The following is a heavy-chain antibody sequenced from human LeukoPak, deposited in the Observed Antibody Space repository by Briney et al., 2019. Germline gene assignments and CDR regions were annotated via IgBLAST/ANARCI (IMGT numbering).Heavy chain of an antibody. J-gene: IGHJ4*02. CDR3: ARQDIVVVPAAPDY. V-gene: IGHV4-39*07. CDR1: GGSISSSSYY. D-gene: IGHD2-2*01. CDR2: IYYSGST. Sequence: SETLSLTCTVSGGSISSSSYYWGWIRQPPGKGLEWIGSIYYSGSTYYNPSLKSRVTISVDTSKNQFSLKLSSVTAADTAVYYCARQDIVVVPAAPDYWGQGTLVTVSS.